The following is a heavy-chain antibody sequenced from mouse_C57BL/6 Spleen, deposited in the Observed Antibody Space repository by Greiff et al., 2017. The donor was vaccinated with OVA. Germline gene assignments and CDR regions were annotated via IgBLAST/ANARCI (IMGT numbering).Heavy chain of an antibody. D-gene: IGHD1-1*01. Sequence: VKLQESGPELVKPGASVKISCKASGYAFSSYWMNWVKQRPGKGLEWIGRIYPGDGGTNYNGKFKGKATLTADKSSSTAYMQLRSLTSEDSAVYFGARPLCGISYNYFDYWGQGTTLTVSS. CDR3: ARPLCGISYNYFDY. CDR1: GYAFSSYW. J-gene: IGHJ2*01. CDR2: IYPGDGGT. V-gene: IGHV1-82*01.